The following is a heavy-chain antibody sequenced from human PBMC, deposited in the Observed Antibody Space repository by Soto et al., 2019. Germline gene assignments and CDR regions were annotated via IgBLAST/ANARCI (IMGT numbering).Heavy chain of an antibody. CDR2: IVVGSGNT. J-gene: IGHJ3*02. D-gene: IGHD6-19*01. Sequence: QMQLVQSGPEVKKPGTSVKVSCKASGFTFTSSAVQWVRQAHGQRLEWIGWIVVGSGNTNYAQKFQERVTITRDMSTSTAYMELSSLRSEDTAVYYCAAPSPGIAVDMGAFDIWGQGTMVTVSS. CDR1: GFTFTSSA. CDR3: AAPSPGIAVDMGAFDI. V-gene: IGHV1-58*01.